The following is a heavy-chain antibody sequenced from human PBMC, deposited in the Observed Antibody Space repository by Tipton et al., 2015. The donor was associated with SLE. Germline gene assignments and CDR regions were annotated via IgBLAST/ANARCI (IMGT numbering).Heavy chain of an antibody. D-gene: IGHD6-19*01. CDR1: GGSISSGSYY. J-gene: IGHJ3*02. Sequence: TLSLTCTVSGGSISSGSYYWSWIRQPAGKGLEWIGRIYTSGSTNYNPSLKSRVTISVDTSKNQFSLKLSSVTAADTAVYYCARLFIAVAGTGNAFDIWGQGTMVTVSS. CDR3: ARLFIAVAGTGNAFDI. V-gene: IGHV4-61*02. CDR2: IYTSGST.